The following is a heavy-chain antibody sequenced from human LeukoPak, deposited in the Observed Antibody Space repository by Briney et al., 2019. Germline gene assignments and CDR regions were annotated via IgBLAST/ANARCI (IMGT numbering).Heavy chain of an antibody. CDR2: IYYIGDT. D-gene: IGHD3-22*01. Sequence: SETLSLTCTVSGASISTIRDYWGWIRQPPGNGLEWIGSIYYIGDTYYNPSLKSRVTMSLDMSKNQFSLKLSSVTAADTAVYYCARARNYYDSSGFYYEGDAFDIWGQGTMVTVSS. V-gene: IGHV4-39*07. CDR3: ARARNYYDSSGFYYEGDAFDI. J-gene: IGHJ3*02. CDR1: GASISTIRDY.